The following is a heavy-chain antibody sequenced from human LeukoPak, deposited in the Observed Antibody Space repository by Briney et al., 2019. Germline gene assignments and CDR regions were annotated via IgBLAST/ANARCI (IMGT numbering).Heavy chain of an antibody. CDR3: ARGLASGYPPIPFDY. D-gene: IGHD3-3*01. V-gene: IGHV4-34*12. Sequence: PSETLSLTCTVSGGSISSYYWSWLRQPPGKGLEWIGEIIDTGSTKYTSSLKSRVTISVDTSKNQFSLSLDSVTAADTAVYYCARGLASGYPPIPFDYWGQGTLVTVSS. CDR2: IIDTGST. J-gene: IGHJ4*02. CDR1: GGSISSYY.